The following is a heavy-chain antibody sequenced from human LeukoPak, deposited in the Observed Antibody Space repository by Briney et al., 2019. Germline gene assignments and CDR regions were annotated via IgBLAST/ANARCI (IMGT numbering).Heavy chain of an antibody. CDR1: GFPFSNYG. CDR2: IRYDGNNK. D-gene: IGHD3-10*01. V-gene: IGHV3-30*02. Sequence: GGSLRLSCAASGFPFSNYGMHWVRQTPGKGLEWMAYIRYDGNNKDCADSVKGRFSISRDNSKNTVYLQMNSLTTEDTAVYFCAQDVPIERVTGFGPGYWGQGTLVTVSS. CDR3: AQDVPIERVTGFGPGY. J-gene: IGHJ4*02.